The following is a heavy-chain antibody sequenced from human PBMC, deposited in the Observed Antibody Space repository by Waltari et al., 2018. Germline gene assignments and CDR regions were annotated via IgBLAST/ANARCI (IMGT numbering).Heavy chain of an antibody. CDR2: IYYSGST. Sequence: QVQLQESGPGLVKPSETLSLTCTVPGGSISSYYWSWIRQPPGKGLEWIGYIYYSGSTNYNPSLKSRVTISVDTSKNQFSLKLSSVTAADTAVYYCARDNVVPAANVNWFDPWGQGTLVTVSS. CDR3: ARDNVVPAANVNWFDP. D-gene: IGHD2-2*01. CDR1: GGSISSYY. V-gene: IGHV4-59*01. J-gene: IGHJ5*02.